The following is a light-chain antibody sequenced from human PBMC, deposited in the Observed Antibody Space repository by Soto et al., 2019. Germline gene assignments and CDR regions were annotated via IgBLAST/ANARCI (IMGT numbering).Light chain of an antibody. CDR3: QQYNNWLT. J-gene: IGKJ5*01. CDR1: QSVSSN. V-gene: IGKV3-15*01. CDR2: GAS. Sequence: EIVMTQSPDTLSVSPGERATRSFRASQSVSSNLAWYQQKPGQAPRLLIYGASTRATGIPARFSGSGSGTEFTLTISSLQSEDFAVYYCQQYNNWLTFGQGTRLEIK.